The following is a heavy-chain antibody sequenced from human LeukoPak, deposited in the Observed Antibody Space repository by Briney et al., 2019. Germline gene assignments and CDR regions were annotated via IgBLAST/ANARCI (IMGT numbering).Heavy chain of an antibody. Sequence: ASVKVSCKASGYTFTGYYMHWVRQASGQGLEWMGWINPNSGGTNYAQKFQGRVTTTRDTSISTAYMELSRLRSDDTAVYYCARESQDYGDYAKWFDPWGQGTLVTVSS. V-gene: IGHV1-2*02. CDR1: GYTFTGYY. D-gene: IGHD4-17*01. CDR2: INPNSGGT. J-gene: IGHJ5*02. CDR3: ARESQDYGDYAKWFDP.